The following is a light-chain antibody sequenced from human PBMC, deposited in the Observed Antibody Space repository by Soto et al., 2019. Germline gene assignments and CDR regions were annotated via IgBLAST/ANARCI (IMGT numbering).Light chain of an antibody. CDR1: SSDVGAYNR. V-gene: IGLV2-14*01. CDR3: SSYTSSSTYV. J-gene: IGLJ1*01. Sequence: QSALTQPPSASGSPGQSVTISCTGTSSDVGAYNRVSWYQHHPGKAPKLMIYEVSNRPSGVSNRFSGSKSGNTAALTISGLQADDEADYYCSSYTSSSTYVFGTGTKLTVL. CDR2: EVS.